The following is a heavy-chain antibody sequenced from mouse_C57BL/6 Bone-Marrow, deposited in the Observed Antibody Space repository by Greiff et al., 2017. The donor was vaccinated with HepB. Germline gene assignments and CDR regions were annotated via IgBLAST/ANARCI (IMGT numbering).Heavy chain of an antibody. V-gene: IGHV5-6*02. CDR3: AEWLLTY. D-gene: IGHD2-3*01. Sequence: DVMLVESGGDLVKPGGSLKLSCAASGFTFSSYGMSWVRQTPDKRLEWVATISSGGSYTYYPDSVKERFTISRDNAKNTLYLQMSSLKSEDTAMYYCAEWLLTYWGQGTLVTVSA. CDR1: GFTFSSYG. J-gene: IGHJ3*01. CDR2: ISSGGSYT.